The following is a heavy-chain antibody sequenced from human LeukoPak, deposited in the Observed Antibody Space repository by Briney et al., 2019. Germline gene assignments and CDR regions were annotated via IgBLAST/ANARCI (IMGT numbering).Heavy chain of an antibody. CDR1: GGSISSGGYY. Sequence: PSQTLSLTCTVSGGSISSGGYYWSWIRQPPGKGLEWIGYIYHSGSTYYNPSLKSRVTISVDTSKNQFSLKLSSVTAADTAVYYCAREANMVRGVDYYYYYMDVWGKGTTVTVSS. V-gene: IGHV4-30-2*01. CDR3: AREANMVRGVDYYYYYMDV. D-gene: IGHD3-10*01. CDR2: IYHSGST. J-gene: IGHJ6*03.